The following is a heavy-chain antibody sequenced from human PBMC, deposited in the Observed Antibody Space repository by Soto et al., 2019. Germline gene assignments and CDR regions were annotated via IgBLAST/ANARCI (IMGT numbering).Heavy chain of an antibody. CDR1: GXAFSSYS. J-gene: IGHJ4*02. Sequence: GSLRLSCAASGXAFSSYSMSWVRQAPGKGLEWVSAIIGSGGSTYYADSVKGRFTISRDNSNNTLYLQMNSRRSEYTAVYYCAKPIYSSSSFDYWGQGTLVTISS. CDR3: AKPIYSSSSFDY. V-gene: IGHV3-23*01. CDR2: IIGSGGST. D-gene: IGHD6-6*01.